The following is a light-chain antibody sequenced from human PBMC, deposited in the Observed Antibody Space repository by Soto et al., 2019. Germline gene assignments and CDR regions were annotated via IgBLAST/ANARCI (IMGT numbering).Light chain of an antibody. V-gene: IGKV1-6*01. CDR1: QSVLHSTNNKKN. CDR2: AAS. CDR3: LQDINYPWT. Sequence: IVMTQSPDSLAVALGERATINCKSSQSVLHSTNNKKNLAWYQHKPGKAPKLLIYAASSLQSGVPPRFSGSGSGTDFTLAISSLQPEDSATYYCLQDINYPWTFGQGTKVDIK. J-gene: IGKJ1*01.